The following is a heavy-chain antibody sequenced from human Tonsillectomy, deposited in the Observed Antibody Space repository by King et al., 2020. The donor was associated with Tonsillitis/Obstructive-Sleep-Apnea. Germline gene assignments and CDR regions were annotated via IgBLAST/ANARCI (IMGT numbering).Heavy chain of an antibody. D-gene: IGHD2/OR15-2a*01. Sequence: QLVQSGAEVKKPGESLKISCKGSGYSFTTYWIGWVRQMPGKGLECMGIIYPGDSDSRYIPSFQGQVTVSVDRSFTTPYLQWGSLKAADAAIYYCARSFSRFYAMDVWGQGTTVTVSS. J-gene: IGHJ6*02. CDR1: GYSFTTYW. V-gene: IGHV5-51*03. CDR2: IYPGDSDS. CDR3: ARSFSRFYAMDV.